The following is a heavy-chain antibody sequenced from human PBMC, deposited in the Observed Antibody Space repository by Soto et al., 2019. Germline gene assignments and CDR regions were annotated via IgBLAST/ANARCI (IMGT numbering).Heavy chain of an antibody. CDR2: IIPIFGTA. V-gene: IGHV1-69*13. CDR3: ARSYYGSGPPNYYYYGMDV. D-gene: IGHD3-10*01. CDR1: GGTFSSYA. J-gene: IGHJ6*02. Sequence: ASVKVSCKASGGTFSSYAISWVRQAPGQGLEWMGGIIPIFGTANYAQRFQGRVTITADESTSTAYMELSSLRSEDTAVYYCARSYYGSGPPNYYYYGMDVWGQGTTVTVSS.